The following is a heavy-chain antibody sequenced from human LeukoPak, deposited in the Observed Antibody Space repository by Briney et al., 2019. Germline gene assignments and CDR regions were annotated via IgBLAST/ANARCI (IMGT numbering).Heavy chain of an antibody. CDR1: GFTFNNYW. CDR3: ARDDYGGTGY. CDR2: IKQDGSEK. V-gene: IGHV3-7*01. D-gene: IGHD4/OR15-4a*01. J-gene: IGHJ4*02. Sequence: GGSLRLSCAASGFTFNNYWMSWVRQAPGKGLEWAANIKQDGSEKYYVDSVKGRFTISRDNAKNSLYLQMNSLRAEDTAVYYCARDDYGGTGYWGQGTLVTVSS.